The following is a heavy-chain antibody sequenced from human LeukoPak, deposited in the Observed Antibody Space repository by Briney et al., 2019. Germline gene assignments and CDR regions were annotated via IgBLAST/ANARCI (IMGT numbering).Heavy chain of an antibody. CDR2: ISGSGFST. Sequence: GGSLRLSCAASGFTFSSFAMSWVRQAPGKGLEWVSSISGSGFSTYYADSVKGRFTISRDNSKNTLYLQMNSLRAEDTAVYYCAKGRISGSLGYFDYWGQGTLVTVSS. V-gene: IGHV3-23*01. D-gene: IGHD1-26*01. CDR3: AKGRISGSLGYFDY. J-gene: IGHJ4*02. CDR1: GFTFSSFA.